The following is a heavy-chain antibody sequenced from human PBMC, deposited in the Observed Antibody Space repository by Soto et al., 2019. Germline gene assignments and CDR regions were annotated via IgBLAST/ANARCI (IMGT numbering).Heavy chain of an antibody. D-gene: IGHD1-26*01. CDR3: ARDSGKGAYFDY. J-gene: IGHJ4*01. CDR2: IRNKANSYTT. V-gene: IGHV3-72*01. CDR1: GFTFSDHY. Sequence: EVQLVESGGGLVQPGGSQRLSCAASGFTFSDHYMDWVRQAPGKGLAWVGRIRNKANSYTTDYAASVKGRFTISRDDSKDSLYLQMNSLKTEDKAIYYCARDSGKGAYFDYWGHGTLATVSS.